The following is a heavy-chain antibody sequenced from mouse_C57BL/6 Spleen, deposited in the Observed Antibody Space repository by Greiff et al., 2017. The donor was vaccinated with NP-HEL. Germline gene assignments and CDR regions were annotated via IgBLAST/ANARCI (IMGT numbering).Heavy chain of an antibody. D-gene: IGHD1-1*01. V-gene: IGHV1-15*01. CDR1: GYTFTDYE. J-gene: IGHJ2*01. Sequence: VQLQESGAELVRPGASVTLSCKASGYTFTDYEMHWVKQTPVHGLEWIGAIDPETGGTAYNQKFKGKAILTADKSSSTAYMELRSLTSEDSAVYYCTRLGFTTVVAKGYYFDYWGQGTTLTVSS. CDR3: TRLGFTTVVAKGYYFDY. CDR2: IDPETGGT.